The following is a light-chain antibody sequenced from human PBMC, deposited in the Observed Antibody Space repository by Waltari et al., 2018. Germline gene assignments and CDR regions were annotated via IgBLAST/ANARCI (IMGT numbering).Light chain of an antibody. CDR1: QSVLYSSYNKSY. J-gene: IGKJ2*01. CDR3: QQFYDSLPYT. Sequence: DIVMTQSPDSLAVSLGERATLHCKSSQSVLYSSYNKSYLAWYQQRPGQPPKLLISWASTRESGVPDRFSGSGSGTDFTLTISSLQAEDVAVYYCQQFYDSLPYTFGQGTKLEIK. CDR2: WAS. V-gene: IGKV4-1*01.